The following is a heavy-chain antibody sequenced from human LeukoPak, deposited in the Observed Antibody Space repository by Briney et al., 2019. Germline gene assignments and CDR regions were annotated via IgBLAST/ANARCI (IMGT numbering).Heavy chain of an antibody. D-gene: IGHD4-17*01. CDR3: ARDRIIYGDYGDAFDI. J-gene: IGHJ3*02. CDR1: GFTFSTYW. CDR2: FCSSSSYI. Sequence: GGSLRLSCAASGFTFSTYWMTWVRQAPGKGLEWVSSFCSSSSYIYYADSLKGRFTISRDNAKNSLYLQTNSLRAEDTAVYFCARDRIIYGDYGDAFDIWGQGTMVTVSS. V-gene: IGHV3-21*01.